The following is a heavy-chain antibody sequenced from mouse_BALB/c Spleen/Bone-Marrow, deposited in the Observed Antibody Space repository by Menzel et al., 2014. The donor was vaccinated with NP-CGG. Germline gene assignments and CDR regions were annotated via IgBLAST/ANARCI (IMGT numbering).Heavy chain of an antibody. CDR3: ARVNPWYFDV. V-gene: IGHV14-3*02. Sequence: EVKLQESVAELVKPGASVKLSCTASGFNIKDTYIHWVMQRPEQGLAWIGRIDPASGDTKFDPKFQGKATITADTSSNTAYLQVTSLTSEDTAVYYCARVNPWYFDVWGAGTTVTVSS. CDR1: GFNIKDTY. J-gene: IGHJ1*01. D-gene: IGHD2-2*01. CDR2: IDPASGDT.